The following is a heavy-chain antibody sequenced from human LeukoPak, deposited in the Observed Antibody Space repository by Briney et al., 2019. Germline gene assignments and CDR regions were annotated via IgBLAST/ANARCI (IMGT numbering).Heavy chain of an antibody. Sequence: GESLKISCKGSGYSFTSYWIGWVRQMPGKGLEWMGIIYPGDSDTRYSPSFQGQVTISADKSISTAYLQWSSLKASDTAMYYCARLPEYQLFYWYFDLWGRGTLVTVSS. CDR1: GYSFTSYW. CDR3: ARLPEYQLFYWYFDL. CDR2: IYPGDSDT. V-gene: IGHV5-51*01. D-gene: IGHD2-2*01. J-gene: IGHJ2*01.